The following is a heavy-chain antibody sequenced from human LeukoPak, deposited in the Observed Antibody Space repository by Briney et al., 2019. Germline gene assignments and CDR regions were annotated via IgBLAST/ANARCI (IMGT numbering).Heavy chain of an antibody. CDR2: IYSGGNT. CDR1: GFTVSNNY. Sequence: GGSLRLSCAASGFTVSNNYVYWVRQAPGKGLEWVSVIYSGGNTYYADSVKDRFIISRDNSKNTVYLHMNSLRAEDTAVYYCAVHPGHYPDSGSHPAWGQGTLVTVSS. CDR3: AVHPGHYPDSGSHPA. D-gene: IGHD3-10*01. J-gene: IGHJ5*02. V-gene: IGHV3-66*01.